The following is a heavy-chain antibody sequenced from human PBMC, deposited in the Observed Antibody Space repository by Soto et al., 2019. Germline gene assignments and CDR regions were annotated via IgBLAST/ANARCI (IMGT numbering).Heavy chain of an antibody. CDR3: ARDVAIAVAGTSTDYYYYGMDV. CDR1: GYTFTSYG. Sequence: GASVKVSCTASGYTFTSYGISWVRQAPGQGLEWMGWISAYNGNTNYAQKLQGRVTMTTDTSTSTAYMELRSLRSDDTAVYYCARDVAIAVAGTSTDYYYYGMDVWGQGTTVTVSS. J-gene: IGHJ6*02. V-gene: IGHV1-18*01. CDR2: ISAYNGNT. D-gene: IGHD6-19*01.